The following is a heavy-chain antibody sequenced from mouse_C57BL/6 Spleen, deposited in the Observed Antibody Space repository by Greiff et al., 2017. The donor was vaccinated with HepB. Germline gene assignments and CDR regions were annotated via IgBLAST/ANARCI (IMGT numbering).Heavy chain of an antibody. Sequence: QVQLQQSGAELVRPGASVTLSCKASGYTFTDYEMHWVKQTPVHGLEWIGAIDPETGGTAYNQKFKGKAILTADKSSSTAYMELRSLTSEDSAVYYFTRPIYYYGSSPAWFAYWGQGTLVTVSA. CDR1: GYTFTDYE. V-gene: IGHV1-15*01. CDR3: TRPIYYYGSSPAWFAY. J-gene: IGHJ3*01. CDR2: IDPETGGT. D-gene: IGHD1-1*01.